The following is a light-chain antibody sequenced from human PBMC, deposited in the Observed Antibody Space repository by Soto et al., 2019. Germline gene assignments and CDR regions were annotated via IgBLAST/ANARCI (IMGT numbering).Light chain of an antibody. Sequence: EIVLTQSPATLSLSPGERATLSCRASQSVSSYLAWYQQKPGQAPRLLIYDASNRATGIPARFSGSGSGTDFTLTISSLEPEAFAVYYCQQRSNWPPGGTFGQGTKVDIK. CDR1: QSVSSY. CDR2: DAS. V-gene: IGKV3-11*01. J-gene: IGKJ1*01. CDR3: QQRSNWPPGGT.